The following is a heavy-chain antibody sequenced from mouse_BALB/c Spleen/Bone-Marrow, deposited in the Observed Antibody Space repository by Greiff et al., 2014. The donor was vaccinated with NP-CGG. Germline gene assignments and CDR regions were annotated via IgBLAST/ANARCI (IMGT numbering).Heavy chain of an antibody. CDR3: ARDHFDH. V-gene: IGHV1-9*01. Sequence: VKLMESGAELMKPGASVKISCKATGYTLSSYWIEWIKQRPGHGLEWIGEILPGSVTTNYNGRFKGKATFTADTSSNTAYMQLSSLTSEDSAVYYCARDHFDHWGPGTTLTVSS. CDR1: GYTLSSYW. CDR2: ILPGSVTT. J-gene: IGHJ2*01.